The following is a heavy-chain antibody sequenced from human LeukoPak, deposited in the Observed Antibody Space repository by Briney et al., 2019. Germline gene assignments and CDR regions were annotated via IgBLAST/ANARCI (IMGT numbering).Heavy chain of an antibody. CDR1: GFTFSSYS. CDR3: ARDEGMNAFDI. D-gene: IGHD3-10*01. Sequence: TGGSLRLSCAASGFTFSSYSMNWVRQAPGKGLEWVSSISSSSSYIYYADSVKGRFTISRDNAKNSLYLQMNSLRAEDTAVYYCARDEGMNAFDIWGQGTMVTVSS. J-gene: IGHJ3*02. V-gene: IGHV3-21*04. CDR2: ISSSSSYI.